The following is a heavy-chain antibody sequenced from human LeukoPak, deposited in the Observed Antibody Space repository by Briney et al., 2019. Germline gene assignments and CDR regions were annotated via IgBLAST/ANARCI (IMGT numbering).Heavy chain of an antibody. V-gene: IGHV3-33*01. CDR2: IWYDGSNK. Sequence: GRSLRLSCAASGFTFSSYGMHWVRQAPGKGLEWVAVIWYDGSNKYYADSVKGRFTISRDNSKNTLYLQMNSLRAEDTAVYYCARDQIGSNRVYYYYYMDVWGKGTTVTVSS. CDR3: ARDQIGSNRVYYYYYMDV. CDR1: GFTFSSYG. J-gene: IGHJ6*03. D-gene: IGHD1-14*01.